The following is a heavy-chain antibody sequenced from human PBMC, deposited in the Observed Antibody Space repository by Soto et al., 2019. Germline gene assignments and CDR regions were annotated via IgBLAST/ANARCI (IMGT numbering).Heavy chain of an antibody. J-gene: IGHJ4*02. V-gene: IGHV3-33*01. D-gene: IGHD6-19*01. CDR3: AREGAVAGSQDF. CDR2: IWYDGSKK. Sequence: GGSLRLSCAASGFIFSDYGIHWVRQAPGKWLEWVALIWYDGSKKYYVDSVKGRFTVSRDNINSTLYLEMNSLRVEDSAVYYCAREGAVAGSQDFWGQGTLVTVSS. CDR1: GFIFSDYG.